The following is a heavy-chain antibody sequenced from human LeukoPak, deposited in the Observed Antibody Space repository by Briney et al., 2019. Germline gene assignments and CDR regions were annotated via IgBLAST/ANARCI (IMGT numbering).Heavy chain of an antibody. CDR1: GFTFSSYS. Sequence: GGSLRLSCAASGFTFSSYSMNWVRQAPGKGLEWVSSISSSSSYIYYADSVKGRFTISRDNSKNTLYLQMNSLRAEDTAVYYCAKDKMQSLTIFGVVIYWGQGTLVTVSS. D-gene: IGHD3-3*01. V-gene: IGHV3-21*04. J-gene: IGHJ4*02. CDR3: AKDKMQSLTIFGVVIY. CDR2: ISSSSSYI.